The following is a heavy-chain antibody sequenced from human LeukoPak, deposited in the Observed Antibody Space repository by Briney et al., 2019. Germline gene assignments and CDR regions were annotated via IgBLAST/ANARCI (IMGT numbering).Heavy chain of an antibody. D-gene: IGHD3-10*01. V-gene: IGHV3-15*01. CDR3: TTDDLRGVIYY. J-gene: IGHJ4*02. CDR1: GFTFSNAW. Sequence: PGGSLRLSCAASGFTFSNAWMSWVRQAPGKGLEWVGRIKSKTDGGTTDYAAPVKGRFTISRDDSKNTLYLQMNSLKTKDTAVYYCTTDDLRGVIYYWGQGTLVTVSS. CDR2: IKSKTDGGTT.